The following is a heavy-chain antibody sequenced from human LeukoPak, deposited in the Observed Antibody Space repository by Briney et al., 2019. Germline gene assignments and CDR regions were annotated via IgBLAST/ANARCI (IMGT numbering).Heavy chain of an antibody. CDR1: GGSFSGYY. CDR3: AREARIAVAGRDY. CDR2: INHSGST. V-gene: IGHV4-34*01. J-gene: IGHJ4*02. D-gene: IGHD6-19*01. Sequence: PSETLSLTCAVYGGSFSGYYWSWIRQPPGKGLEWIGEINHSGSTNYNPSLKSRVTISVDTSKNQFSLKPSSVTAADTAVYYCAREARIAVAGRDYWGQGTLVTVSS.